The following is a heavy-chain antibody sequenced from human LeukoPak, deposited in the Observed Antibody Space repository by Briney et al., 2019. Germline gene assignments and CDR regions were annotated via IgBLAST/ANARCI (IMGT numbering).Heavy chain of an antibody. Sequence: GGSLRLSCAASGFTFSSYEMNWVRQAPGKGLEWVSYISSSGSTIYYADSVKGRFTISRDNAKNSLYLQMNSLRAEDTAVYYCARDRWELLVGEPGGFDYWGQGTLVTVSP. D-gene: IGHD1-26*01. CDR3: ARDRWELLVGEPGGFDY. CDR1: GFTFSSYE. V-gene: IGHV3-48*03. J-gene: IGHJ4*02. CDR2: ISSSGSTI.